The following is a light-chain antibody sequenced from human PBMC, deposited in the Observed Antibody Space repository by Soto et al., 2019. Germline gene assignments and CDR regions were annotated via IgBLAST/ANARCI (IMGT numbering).Light chain of an antibody. CDR2: KGS. Sequence: DIQMTQSPSTLSASLGDRVTITCRASQSISIWLSWYQHKPGRAPKSFIYKGSSLESGVPSRCSGSGSGTEFTLTICSLQPDEFATFYCQQCNSYSSTFGQGTKV. CDR3: QQCNSYSST. J-gene: IGKJ2*01. CDR1: QSISIW. V-gene: IGKV1-5*03.